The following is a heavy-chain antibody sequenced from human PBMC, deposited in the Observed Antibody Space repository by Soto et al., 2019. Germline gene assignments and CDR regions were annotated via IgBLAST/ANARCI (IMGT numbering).Heavy chain of an antibody. CDR3: AMDYGDRPEYFKH. CDR1: GYTCTSYG. Sequence: QVQLVQSGPDLKRPGASMKVSCKASGYTCTSYGISWVRQAPGQGLEWMAWISPLKGRTQYSQKAQGRVTLSTDTSSNTAYMEMTTLRVDDTAVYYCAMDYGDRPEYFKHWGQGTLVTVS. CDR2: ISPLKGRT. D-gene: IGHD4-17*01. V-gene: IGHV1-18*04. J-gene: IGHJ1*01.